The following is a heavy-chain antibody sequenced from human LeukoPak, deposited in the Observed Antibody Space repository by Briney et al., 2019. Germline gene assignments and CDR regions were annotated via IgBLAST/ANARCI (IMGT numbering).Heavy chain of an antibody. V-gene: IGHV1-18*01. D-gene: IGHD3-22*01. CDR1: GYTFTSYG. CDR3: ARGAHYYDSGGYSGDY. CDR2: ISAYNGKT. Sequence: ASVTVSRKASGYTFTSYGYSWVRQAPRPGLEWVGWISAYNGKTNYAQKPQGRVTMTTDTSTSTAYMELRSLRSDDTAVYYCARGAHYYDSGGYSGDYWGRGTLVTVSS. J-gene: IGHJ4*02.